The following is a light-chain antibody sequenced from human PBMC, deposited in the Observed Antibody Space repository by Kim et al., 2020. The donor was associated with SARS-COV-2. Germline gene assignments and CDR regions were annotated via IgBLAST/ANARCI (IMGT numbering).Light chain of an antibody. Sequence: DIQMTQSPSTLSASVGDRVTITCRASQSISSWLAWYQQKPGKAPKLLIYKASSLESGVPSRFSGSGSGTEFTLTISSLQPDDFATYYCQQYNSYRYTLGQGTKLEI. CDR1: QSISSW. CDR2: KAS. CDR3: QQYNSYRYT. V-gene: IGKV1-5*03. J-gene: IGKJ2*01.